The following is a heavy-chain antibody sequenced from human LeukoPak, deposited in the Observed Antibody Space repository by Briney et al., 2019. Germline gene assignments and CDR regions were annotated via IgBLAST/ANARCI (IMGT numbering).Heavy chain of an antibody. V-gene: IGHV4-59*08. CDR1: VDSISSYY. CDR2: IYYSGST. Sequence: PSETLSLTCTVSVDSISSYYWSWIRQPPGKGLEWIGYIYYSGSTNYNSSLKSRVTISVDTSKNQFSLRLSSVTAADTAVYYCARHFTRCGDPEYFDYWGQGTLVTVSS. J-gene: IGHJ4*02. CDR3: ARHFTRCGDPEYFDY. D-gene: IGHD2-2*01.